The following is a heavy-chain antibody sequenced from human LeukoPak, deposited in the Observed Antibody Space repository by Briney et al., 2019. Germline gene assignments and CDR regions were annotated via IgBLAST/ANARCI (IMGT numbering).Heavy chain of an antibody. V-gene: IGHV3-11*04. J-gene: IGHJ5*02. CDR3: ARAAIHLWFDP. D-gene: IGHD2-21*01. CDR1: GFTFSDYY. Sequence: GGSLRLSCATSGFTFSDYYMSWIRQVPGKGLEWVSYISSSGSTIYYADSVKGRFTISRDNAKNSLYLQMNSLRAEDTAVYYCARAAIHLWFDPWGRGTLVTVSS. CDR2: ISSSGSTI.